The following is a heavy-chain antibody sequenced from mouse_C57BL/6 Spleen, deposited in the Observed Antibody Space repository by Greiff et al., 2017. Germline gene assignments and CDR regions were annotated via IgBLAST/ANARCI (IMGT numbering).Heavy chain of an antibody. J-gene: IGHJ2*01. CDR3: ARVHYSNYYFDY. Sequence: EVKLVESGPGLVKPSQSLSLTCSVTGYSITSGYYWNWIRQFPGNKLEWMGYISYDGSNNYNPSLKNRISITRDTSKNQFFLKLNSVTTEDTATYYCARVHYSNYYFDYWGQGTTLTVSS. D-gene: IGHD2-5*01. V-gene: IGHV3-6*01. CDR2: ISYDGSN. CDR1: GYSITSGYY.